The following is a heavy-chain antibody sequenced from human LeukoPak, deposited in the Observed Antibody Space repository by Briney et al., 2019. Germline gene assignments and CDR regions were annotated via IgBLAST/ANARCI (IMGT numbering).Heavy chain of an antibody. V-gene: IGHV3-23*01. CDR1: GFTFSNYW. J-gene: IGHJ4*02. CDR2: ISGSGGST. Sequence: GGSLRLSCAASGFTFSNYWVHWVRQAPGKGLEWVSAISGSGGSTYYADSVKGRFTISRDNSKNTLYLQMNSLRAEDTAVYYCAKVLKHDILTGYNEYYFDYWGQGTLVTVSS. D-gene: IGHD3-9*01. CDR3: AKVLKHDILTGYNEYYFDY.